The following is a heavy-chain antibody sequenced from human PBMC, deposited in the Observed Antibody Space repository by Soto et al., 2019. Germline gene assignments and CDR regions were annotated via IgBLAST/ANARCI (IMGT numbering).Heavy chain of an antibody. CDR1: GGSISSYY. CDR3: ARDKRYSSSAGSWFAP. J-gene: IGHJ5*02. Sequence: ASETLSLTCTVSGGSISSYYWSWIRQPPGKGLEWIGYIYYSWSTNYNPPLKSRVTISVDTSKNQFSLKRSSVPAADTAVYYCARDKRYSSSAGSWFAPWGQGTLVPVSS. D-gene: IGHD6-6*01. V-gene: IGHV4-59*01. CDR2: IYYSWST.